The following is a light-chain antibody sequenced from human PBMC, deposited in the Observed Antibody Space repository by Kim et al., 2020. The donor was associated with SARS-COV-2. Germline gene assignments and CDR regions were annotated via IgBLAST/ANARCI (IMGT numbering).Light chain of an antibody. Sequence: SLSPRERAHLSCWASQSVSSSYFAWYQQKPGQAPRLLIYGSSKRATGITDRFSGSGSGTDFTLTISRLEPEDFALYYCQQYGSSPTFGQGNKLEI. CDR2: GSS. CDR1: QSVSSSY. CDR3: QQYGSSPT. V-gene: IGKV3-20*01. J-gene: IGKJ2*01.